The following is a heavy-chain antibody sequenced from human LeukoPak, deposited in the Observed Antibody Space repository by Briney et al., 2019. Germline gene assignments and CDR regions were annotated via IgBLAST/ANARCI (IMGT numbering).Heavy chain of an antibody. V-gene: IGHV3-11*06. D-gene: IGHD6-13*01. CDR3: ARLHSTAAAGTYDY. CDR2: ISGDSSYT. CDR1: GFIFSDYY. J-gene: IGHJ4*02. Sequence: GGSLRLSCAPSGFIFSDYYMTWIRQAPGKGLEWISYISGDSSYTRYADSVKGRFTVSRDNAKNSLYLQMNSLRAEDTAVYYCARLHSTAAAGTYDYWGQGTLVTVSS.